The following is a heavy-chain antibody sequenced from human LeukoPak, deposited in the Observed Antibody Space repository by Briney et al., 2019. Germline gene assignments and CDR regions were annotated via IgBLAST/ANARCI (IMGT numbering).Heavy chain of an antibody. V-gene: IGHV4-39*07. Sequence: SETLFLTCTVSGGSISSSAYHWGWIRQPPGKGLEWIGEINHSGSTNYNPSLKSRVTISVDTSKNQFSLKLSSVTAADTAVYYCATVSTYYYYYYMDVWGKGTTVTISS. CDR2: INHSGST. D-gene: IGHD2-8*01. J-gene: IGHJ6*03. CDR3: ATVSTYYYYYYMDV. CDR1: GGSISSSAYH.